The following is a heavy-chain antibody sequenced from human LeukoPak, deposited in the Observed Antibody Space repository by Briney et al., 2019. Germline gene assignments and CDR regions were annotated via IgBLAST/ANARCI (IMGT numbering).Heavy chain of an antibody. CDR3: ARVGWEPLAFDY. J-gene: IGHJ4*02. CDR2: ISSSGSTI. CDR1: GFTLSSYE. V-gene: IGHV3-48*03. Sequence: GGSLRLSCAASGFTLSSYEMNWVRQAPGKGLEWVSYISSSGSTIYYADSVEGRFTISRDNAKNSLYLQMNSLRAEDTAVYYWARVGWEPLAFDYWGQGTLGTVSS. D-gene: IGHD1-26*01.